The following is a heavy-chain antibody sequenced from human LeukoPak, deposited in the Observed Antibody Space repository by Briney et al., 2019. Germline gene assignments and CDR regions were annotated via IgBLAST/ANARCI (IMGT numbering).Heavy chain of an antibody. Sequence: GASVKVSCKASGGTFSSYAISWVRQAPGQGLEWMGGIIPIFGTANYAQKFQGRVTITADKSTSTVYMELSSLRFEDTAVYYCARSYLEWLLSGFDYWGQGTLVTVSS. V-gene: IGHV1-69*06. CDR2: IIPIFGTA. D-gene: IGHD3-3*01. CDR3: ARSYLEWLLSGFDY. CDR1: GGTFSSYA. J-gene: IGHJ4*02.